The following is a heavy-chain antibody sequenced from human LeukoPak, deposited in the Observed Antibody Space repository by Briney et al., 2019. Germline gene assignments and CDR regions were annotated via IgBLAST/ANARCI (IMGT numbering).Heavy chain of an antibody. J-gene: IGHJ4*02. CDR1: GFTFSNYA. CDR3: ARDMPFGGY. CDR2: IKQDGSEK. V-gene: IGHV3-7*03. D-gene: IGHD3-16*01. Sequence: GGSLRLSCVASGFTFSNYAMSWVRQAPGKGPEWVANIKQDGSEKNYVDSVKGRFTISRDNAKNSLYLQMNSLRAEDSAVYYCARDMPFGGYWGQGTLVTVSS.